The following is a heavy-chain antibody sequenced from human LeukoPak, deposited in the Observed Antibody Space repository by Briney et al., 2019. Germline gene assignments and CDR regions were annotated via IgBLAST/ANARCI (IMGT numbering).Heavy chain of an antibody. Sequence: PGGSPRLSCAASGFTFSSYGMHWVRQAPGKGLEWVAVISYDGSNKYYADSVKGRFTISRDNSKNTLYLQMNSLRAEDTAVYYCVKDRAYGSGPMGYWGQGTLVTVSS. D-gene: IGHD3-10*01. CDR3: VKDRAYGSGPMGY. V-gene: IGHV3-30*18. CDR1: GFTFSSYG. J-gene: IGHJ4*02. CDR2: ISYDGSNK.